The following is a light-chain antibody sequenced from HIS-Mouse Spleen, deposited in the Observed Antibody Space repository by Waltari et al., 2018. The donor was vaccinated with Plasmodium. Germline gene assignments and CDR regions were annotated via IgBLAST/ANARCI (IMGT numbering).Light chain of an antibody. J-gene: IGLJ3*02. CDR3: YSTDSSGNHRV. CDR2: EDS. V-gene: IGLV3-10*01. CDR1: AFPTKY. Sequence: SYELTQPPSVSVSPGQTARITCSGPAFPTKYAYWYQQKSGQAPSLVIYEDSKRPSGIPERFSGSSSGTMATLTISGAQVEDEADYYCYSTDSSGNHRVFGGGTKLTVL.